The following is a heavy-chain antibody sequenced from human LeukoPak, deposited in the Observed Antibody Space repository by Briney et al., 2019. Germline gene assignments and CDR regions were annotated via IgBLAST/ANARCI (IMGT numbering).Heavy chain of an antibody. CDR3: TTELVTVTAGFDY. D-gene: IGHD2-21*02. Sequence: PGGSLRLSCAASGFTFSNAWMSWVRQAPGKGLEWVGRIKSKTDGGTTDYAAPVKGRFTISRDDSKNTLYLQMNSLKTEDTAVYYCTTELVTVTAGFDYWGQGTLVTVSS. J-gene: IGHJ4*02. V-gene: IGHV3-15*01. CDR1: GFTFSNAW. CDR2: IKSKTDGGTT.